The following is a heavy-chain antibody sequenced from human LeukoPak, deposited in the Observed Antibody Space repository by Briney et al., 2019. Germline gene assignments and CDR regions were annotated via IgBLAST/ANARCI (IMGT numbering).Heavy chain of an antibody. Sequence: SETLSLTCTVSGGSISSYYWGWIRQPPGKGLEWIGSIYYSGSTYYNPSLKSRVTISVDTSKNQFSLKLSSVTAADTAVYYCASIAAASYYYYYYMDVWGKGTTVTVSS. CDR2: IYYSGST. J-gene: IGHJ6*03. CDR1: GGSISSYY. CDR3: ASIAAASYYYYYYMDV. D-gene: IGHD6-13*01. V-gene: IGHV4-39*01.